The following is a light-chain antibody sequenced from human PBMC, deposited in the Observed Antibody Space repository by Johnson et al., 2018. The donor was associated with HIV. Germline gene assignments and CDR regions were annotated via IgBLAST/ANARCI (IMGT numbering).Light chain of an antibody. CDR1: SSTIGNNY. CDR3: GTWDTSPSAGGV. Sequence: QSLLTQPPSVSAAPGQKVTISCSGSSSTIGNNYVSWYQVLPGTAPKLLIYKNNERPSGIPDRFSGSKSGTSATLGITGLQTGDEADYYCGTWDTSPSAGGVFGTGTKVTVL. J-gene: IGLJ1*01. V-gene: IGLV1-51*02. CDR2: KNN.